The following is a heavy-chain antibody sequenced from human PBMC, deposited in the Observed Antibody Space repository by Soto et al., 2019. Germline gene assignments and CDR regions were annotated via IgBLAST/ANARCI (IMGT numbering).Heavy chain of an antibody. CDR3: ARGYGTTIFSYYYGMDV. CDR1: GGTFSSYA. D-gene: IGHD1-7*01. CDR2: IIPIFGTA. J-gene: IGHJ6*02. Sequence: QVQLVQSGAEVKKPGSSVKVSCKASGGTFSSYAISWVRQAPGQGLEWMGGIIPIFGTANYAQKFQGRVKITADEFTSIAYMELSSLRSGDTAVYYCARGYGTTIFSYYYGMDVWGQGTTVTVTS. V-gene: IGHV1-69*01.